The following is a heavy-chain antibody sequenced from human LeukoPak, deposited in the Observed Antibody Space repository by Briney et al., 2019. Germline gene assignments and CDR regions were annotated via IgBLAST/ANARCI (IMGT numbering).Heavy chain of an antibody. CDR2: ISSSSSSYK. CDR1: GFTFISYN. J-gene: IGHJ4*02. V-gene: IGHV3-21*01. CDR3: ARNMGYFDY. Sequence: KAGGSLRLSCAASGFTFISYNMNWVRQAPGKGLEWVSSISSSSSSYKYYADSVKGRFTVSRDNAKNSLYLQMNSLRTEDTAVYYCARNMGYFDYWGQGTLVTVSS.